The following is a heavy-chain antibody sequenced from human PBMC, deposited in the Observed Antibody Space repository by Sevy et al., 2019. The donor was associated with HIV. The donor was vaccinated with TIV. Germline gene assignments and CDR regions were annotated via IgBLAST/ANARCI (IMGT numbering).Heavy chain of an antibody. Sequence: GGSLRLSCAASGFTFDDYAMHWVRQAPGKGLEWVSGISWNSGSIGYADSVKGRFTISRDNAKNSLYLQMNSLRAEDTALYYGAKGALRWQWLVVGEGLYFDYWGQGTLVTVSS. J-gene: IGHJ4*02. CDR3: AKGALRWQWLVVGEGLYFDY. CDR2: ISWNSGSI. CDR1: GFTFDDYA. V-gene: IGHV3-9*01. D-gene: IGHD6-19*01.